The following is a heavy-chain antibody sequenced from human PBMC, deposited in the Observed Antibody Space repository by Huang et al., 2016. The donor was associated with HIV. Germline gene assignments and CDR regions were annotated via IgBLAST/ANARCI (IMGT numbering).Heavy chain of an antibody. CDR1: GFIFSNVG. CDR3: AKESRWFSDFDQ. Sequence: QVQLVESGGGVVEPGTSLRLSCAASGFIFSNVGMHWVRQAPGKGLEWVAVISYDGRSGRYSDSVKGRFTISRDNDKNTLSLEMNRLRHDDTAVYYCAKESRWFSDFDQWGQGTLVTVSS. CDR2: ISYDGRSG. D-gene: IGHD2-15*01. V-gene: IGHV3-30*18. J-gene: IGHJ5*02.